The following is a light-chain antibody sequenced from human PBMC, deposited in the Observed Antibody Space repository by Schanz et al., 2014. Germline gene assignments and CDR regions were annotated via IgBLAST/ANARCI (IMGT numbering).Light chain of an antibody. Sequence: QSALTQPRSVSGSPGQSVTISCTGTSSDVGGYNYVSWYQQHPGKAPKLMIYDVSKRPSGVPDRFSGSKSGNTASLTISGLQAEDEADYYCSSYTSSSTLGVFGGGTKLTVL. CDR3: SSYTSSSTLGV. J-gene: IGLJ3*02. V-gene: IGLV2-11*01. CDR1: SSDVGGYNY. CDR2: DVS.